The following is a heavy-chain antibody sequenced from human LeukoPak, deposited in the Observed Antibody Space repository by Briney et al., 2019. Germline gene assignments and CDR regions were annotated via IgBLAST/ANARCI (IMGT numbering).Heavy chain of an antibody. CDR3: ARAAAVTGAFRDNWFDP. CDR2: IKADGGEK. Sequence: GGSLRLSCAASGFTFSTYWMNWFRQTPGKGLEWVAKIKADGGEKDHVASVKGRFTISRDNSKNTLYLQMNSLRAEDTAVYYCARAAAVTGAFRDNWFDPWGQGTLVTVSS. CDR1: GFTFSTYW. J-gene: IGHJ5*02. V-gene: IGHV3-7*01. D-gene: IGHD6-13*01.